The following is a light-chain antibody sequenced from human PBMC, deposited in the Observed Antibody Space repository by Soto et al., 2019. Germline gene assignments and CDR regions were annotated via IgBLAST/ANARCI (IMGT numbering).Light chain of an antibody. CDR2: DVN. J-gene: IGLJ3*02. CDR3: CSYGGSSTLV. V-gene: IGLV2-23*02. Sequence: QSVLTQPASVSGSPGQSITISCTGTSSNVGSYNLVSWYQQHPGKAPQLILYDVNKRPSGASDRFSGSKSGNTASLTISGLEAEDEADYHCCSYGGSSTLVFGGGTKVTVL. CDR1: SSNVGSYNL.